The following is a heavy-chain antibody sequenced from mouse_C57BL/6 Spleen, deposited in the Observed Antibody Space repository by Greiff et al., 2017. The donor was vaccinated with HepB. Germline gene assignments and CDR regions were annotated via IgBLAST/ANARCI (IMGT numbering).Heavy chain of an antibody. Sequence: VQLQQPGTELVKPGASVKLSCKASGYTFTSYWMHWVKQRPGQGLEWIGNINPSNGGTNYNEKFKSKATLTVDKSSSTAYMQLSSLTSEDSAVYYCARGGNMITTLFDYWGQGTTLTVSS. D-gene: IGHD2-4*01. CDR2: INPSNGGT. CDR3: ARGGNMITTLFDY. CDR1: GYTFTSYW. J-gene: IGHJ2*01. V-gene: IGHV1-53*01.